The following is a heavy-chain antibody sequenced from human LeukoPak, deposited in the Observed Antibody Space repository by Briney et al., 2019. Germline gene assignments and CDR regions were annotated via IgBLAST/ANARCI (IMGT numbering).Heavy chain of an antibody. V-gene: IGHV3-7*01. CDR1: GFTFSSYW. CDR3: ARGGEDITMVRGVTLFDY. J-gene: IGHJ4*02. D-gene: IGHD3-10*01. Sequence: PGGSLRLSCAASGFTFSSYWMSWVRQAPRKGLEWVANIKQDGSEKYYVDSVKGRFTISRDNAKNSLYLQMNSLRAEDTAVYYCARGGEDITMVRGVTLFDYWGQGTLVTVSS. CDR2: IKQDGSEK.